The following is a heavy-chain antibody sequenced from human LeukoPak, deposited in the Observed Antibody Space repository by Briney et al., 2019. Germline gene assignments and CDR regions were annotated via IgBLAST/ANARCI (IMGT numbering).Heavy chain of an antibody. J-gene: IGHJ4*02. CDR1: GYTFTSYG. D-gene: IGHD3-22*01. Sequence: ASVKVSCKASGYTFTSYGISWVRQAPGQGLEWMGWISAYNGNTNYAQKLQGRVTMTTDTSTSTAYMELRSLRSDDTAVYYCARDDYYDSSGYPDYWGQGTLVTVSS. CDR2: ISAYNGNT. CDR3: ARDDYYDSSGYPDY. V-gene: IGHV1-18*01.